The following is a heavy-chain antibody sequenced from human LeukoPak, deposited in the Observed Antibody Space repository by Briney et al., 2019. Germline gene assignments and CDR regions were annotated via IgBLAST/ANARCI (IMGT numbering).Heavy chain of an antibody. CDR3: ARDIYNWKITHYFYYMDV. CDR2: IKQDGSEK. J-gene: IGHJ6*03. Sequence: PGGSLRLSCAASGFTFSNYWMSWVRQAPVKGLEWVANIKQDGSEKYYVDSVKGRFTISRDNAKNSLYLQMNSLRAEDTAVYYCARDIYNWKITHYFYYMDVWGKGTTVTISS. D-gene: IGHD1-1*01. V-gene: IGHV3-7*01. CDR1: GFTFSNYW.